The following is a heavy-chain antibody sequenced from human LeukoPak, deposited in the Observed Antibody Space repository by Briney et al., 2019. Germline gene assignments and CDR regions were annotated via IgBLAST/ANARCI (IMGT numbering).Heavy chain of an antibody. V-gene: IGHV3-33*01. CDR2: IWYDGSNK. CDR3: ASAKVVPAAIVPYYYMDV. CDR1: GFTFSSYG. Sequence: GGSLRLSCAASGFTFSSYGMHWVRQAPGKGLEWVAVIWYDGSNKYYADSVKGRFTISRDNSKNTLYLQMNSLRAEDTAVYYCASAKVVPAAIVPYYYMDVWGKGTTVTVSS. J-gene: IGHJ6*03. D-gene: IGHD2-2*02.